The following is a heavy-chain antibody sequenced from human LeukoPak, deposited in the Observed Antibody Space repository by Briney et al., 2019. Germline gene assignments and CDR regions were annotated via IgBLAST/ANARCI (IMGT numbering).Heavy chain of an antibody. Sequence: GASVKVSCKASGYTFTSYGISWVRQAPGQGLEWMGWISAYNGNTNYAQKLQGRVTMTTDTSTSTAYMELRSLRSDDTAVYYCARGQGGNSPHYYYYYMDVWGKGTTVTVSS. CDR1: GYTFTSYG. CDR2: ISAYNGNT. J-gene: IGHJ6*03. CDR3: ARGQGGNSPHYYYYYMDV. D-gene: IGHD4-23*01. V-gene: IGHV1-18*01.